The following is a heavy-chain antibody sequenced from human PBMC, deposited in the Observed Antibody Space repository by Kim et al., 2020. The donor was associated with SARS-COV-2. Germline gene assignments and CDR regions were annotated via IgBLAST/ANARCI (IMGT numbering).Heavy chain of an antibody. J-gene: IGHJ4*02. D-gene: IGHD3-10*02. Sequence: GGSLRLSCAASGFTFGSYPRPWVRQAPGKGREWVSAVSGGGGRIYNADSVKGRFTISRDNSKNTLSRQMNSLRAEDTPIYYCARTVGSTMLYYFEYWGQGTLVTVSS. V-gene: IGHV3-23*01. CDR1: GFTFGSYP. CDR3: ARTVGSTMLYYFEY. CDR2: VSGGGGRI.